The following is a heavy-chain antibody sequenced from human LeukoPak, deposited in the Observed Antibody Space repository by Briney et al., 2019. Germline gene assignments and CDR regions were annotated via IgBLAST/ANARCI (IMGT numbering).Heavy chain of an antibody. Sequence: HPGGSLRLSCAASGFTFSNAWMSWVRQAPGKGLEWVSYINTDSSDIHYADSVKGRFTISRDNARNTLYLQLRSLRAEDSAVYYCARDTFQPGLIDSWGQGTLVTVSS. J-gene: IGHJ4*02. V-gene: IGHV3-48*04. CDR3: ARDTFQPGLIDS. D-gene: IGHD2-2*01. CDR2: INTDSSDI. CDR1: GFTFSNAW.